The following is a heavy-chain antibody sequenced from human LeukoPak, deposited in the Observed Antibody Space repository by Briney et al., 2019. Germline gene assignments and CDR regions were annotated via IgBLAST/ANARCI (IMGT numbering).Heavy chain of an antibody. V-gene: IGHV3-53*01. Sequence: PGGSLRLSCAGSGFTFSSYAMSWVRQAPGKGLEWVSIIYSGGSTFYADSVKGRFTISRDNSKNTLYLQMNSLRAEDTAVYYCARGGSYLSAFDIWGQGTMVTVSS. D-gene: IGHD1-26*01. CDR2: IYSGGST. CDR1: GFTFSSYA. J-gene: IGHJ3*02. CDR3: ARGGSYLSAFDI.